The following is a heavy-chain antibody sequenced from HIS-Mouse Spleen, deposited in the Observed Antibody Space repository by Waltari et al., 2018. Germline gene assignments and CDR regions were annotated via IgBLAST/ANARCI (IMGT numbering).Heavy chain of an antibody. CDR3: ARDFHDFWSGYYGGDKKHDAFDI. V-gene: IGHV4-4*07. D-gene: IGHD3-3*01. J-gene: IGHJ3*02. CDR2: IYTSGST. CDR1: GGSISSYY. Sequence: QVQLQESGPGLVKPSETLSLTCTVSGGSISSYYWSWIRQPAGKGLEWIGRIYTSGSTNYHPSLKSRVTMSVDTSKNQFSLKLSSVTAADTAVYYCARDFHDFWSGYYGGDKKHDAFDIWGQGTMVTVSS.